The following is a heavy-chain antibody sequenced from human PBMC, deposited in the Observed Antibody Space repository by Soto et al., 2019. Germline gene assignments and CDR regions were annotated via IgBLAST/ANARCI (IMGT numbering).Heavy chain of an antibody. CDR1: GFAFSNAW. CDR3: TTEAVVVVAATRGTYYYYGMDV. CDR2: IKSKTDGGTT. D-gene: IGHD2-15*01. Sequence: EVQLVESGGGLVKPGGSLRLSCAACGFAFSNAWMSWLRQAPGKGLEWVGRIKSKTDGGTTDYAAPVKGRFTISRDDSKNTLYLQMNSLKTEDTAVYYCTTEAVVVVAATRGTYYYYGMDVWGQGTTVTVSS. J-gene: IGHJ6*02. V-gene: IGHV3-15*01.